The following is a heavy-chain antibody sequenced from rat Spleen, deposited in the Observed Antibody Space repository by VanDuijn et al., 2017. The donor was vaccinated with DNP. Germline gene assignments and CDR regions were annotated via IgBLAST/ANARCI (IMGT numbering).Heavy chain of an antibody. Sequence: EVQLVESGGGLVQPGRSLKLSCAASGSTFSDYAMAWVRQAPKKGLEWVAYISSEGRSTDYGDSVKGRFTISRDNAKSTLYLQMDSLRSEETATYYCAKEALRAPFAYWGQGIMVTVSS. J-gene: IGHJ2*01. V-gene: IGHV5-17*01. CDR3: AKEALRAPFAY. CDR1: GSTFSDYA. D-gene: IGHD4-3*01. CDR2: ISSEGRST.